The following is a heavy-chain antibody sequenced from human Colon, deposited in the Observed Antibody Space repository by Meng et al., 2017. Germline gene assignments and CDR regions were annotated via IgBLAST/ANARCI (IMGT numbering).Heavy chain of an antibody. CDR3: ARNSAAGVDY. Sequence: VPLQESGPGRVIPSGTLPPTCVGSGGSNSSSNWWSWVRQPPGKGLEWIGEIYHSGSTNYNPSLKSRVTISVDKSKNQFSLKLSSVTAADTAVYYCARNSAAGVDYWGQGTLVTVSS. CDR2: IYHSGST. D-gene: IGHD6-13*01. J-gene: IGHJ4*02. CDR1: GGSNSSSNW. V-gene: IGHV4-4*02.